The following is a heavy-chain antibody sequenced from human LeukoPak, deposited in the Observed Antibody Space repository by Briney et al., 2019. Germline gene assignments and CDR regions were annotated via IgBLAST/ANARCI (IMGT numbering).Heavy chain of an antibody. Sequence: GGSLRLSCTASGFTFRSYAMSWVRQAPGKGLDWVSGINEPGVYTYYADSVKGRFTISRDNSKNTLYLQMNSLRAEDTAVYYCARHIDYGGNSGTGAFDIWGQGTMVTVSS. CDR1: GFTFRSYA. CDR3: ARHIDYGGNSGTGAFDI. CDR2: INEPGVYT. J-gene: IGHJ3*02. D-gene: IGHD4-23*01. V-gene: IGHV3-23*01.